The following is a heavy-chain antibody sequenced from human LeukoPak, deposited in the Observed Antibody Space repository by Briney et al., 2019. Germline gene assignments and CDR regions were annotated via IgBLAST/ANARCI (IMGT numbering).Heavy chain of an antibody. CDR2: IYTSGST. J-gene: IGHJ5*02. D-gene: IGHD2-2*01. CDR3: AGESIVVVPAWFDP. Sequence: PSETLSLTCTVSGGSFSSYYWSWIRQPAGKGLEWIGRIYTSGSTNYNPSLKSRVTMSVDTSTNRFSLKLSSVTAPYPSFHYFAGESIVVVPAWFDPWGQRTLVTVSS. V-gene: IGHV4-4*07. CDR1: GGSFSSYY.